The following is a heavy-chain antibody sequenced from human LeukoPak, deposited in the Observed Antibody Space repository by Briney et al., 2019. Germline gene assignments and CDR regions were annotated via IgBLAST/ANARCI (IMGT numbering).Heavy chain of an antibody. CDR3: ARDRSRYASTLTWFDP. J-gene: IGHJ5*02. Sequence: PSETLSLTCTVSGYSISSGYYWGWIRQPPGKGREWIGSIYHSGSTYYNPSLKSRVTISVDTSKNQFSLKLSSVTAADTAVYYCARDRSRYASTLTWFDPWGQGTLVTVSS. CDR1: GYSISSGYY. D-gene: IGHD1-1*01. CDR2: IYHSGST. V-gene: IGHV4-38-2*02.